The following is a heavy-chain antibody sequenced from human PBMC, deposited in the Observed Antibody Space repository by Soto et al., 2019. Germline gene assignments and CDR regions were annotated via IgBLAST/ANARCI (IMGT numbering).Heavy chain of an antibody. CDR2: ISSGSNYI. V-gene: IGHV3-21*01. Sequence: EVQLVESGGGLVKPGGSLRLSCAASGFTFSSYTMNWVRQAPDKGLEWVSSISSGSNYIYYADSVKGRFTTSRDKAKNPLYLQINTLRAEDTPVYYCARGYCSADYWAQGTLVTLSS. CDR3: ARGYCSADY. J-gene: IGHJ4*02. D-gene: IGHD2-21*01. CDR1: GFTFSSYT.